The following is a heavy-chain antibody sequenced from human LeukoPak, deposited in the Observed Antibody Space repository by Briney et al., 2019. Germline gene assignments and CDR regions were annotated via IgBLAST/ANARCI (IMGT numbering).Heavy chain of an antibody. D-gene: IGHD5-24*01. V-gene: IGHV3-48*02. J-gene: IGHJ6*03. CDR2: ISGSTRII. Sequence: GGSLRLSCAASGFTFSIYGMNWVRQAPGKGLEWVSYISGSTRIIYDADSVKGRFTISRDNAKNSLYLQMNSLRDEDTAVYYCARDPLRRLQKNYYYYYMDVWGKGTTVTVSS. CDR1: GFTFSIYG. CDR3: ARDPLRRLQKNYYYYYMDV.